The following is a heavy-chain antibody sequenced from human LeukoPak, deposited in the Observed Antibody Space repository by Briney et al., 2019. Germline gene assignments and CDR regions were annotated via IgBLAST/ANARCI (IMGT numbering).Heavy chain of an antibody. J-gene: IGHJ4*02. CDR3: ARVGIAVAGEDY. CDR2: INPNSGGT. V-gene: IGHV1-2*02. Sequence: ASVKVSCKASGYSFTTYAMNWLRQAPGQGLEWMGWINPNSGGTNYAQKFQGRVTMTGDTSISTAYMELSRLRSDDTAVYYCARVGIAVAGEDYWGQGTLVTVSS. CDR1: GYSFTTYA. D-gene: IGHD6-19*01.